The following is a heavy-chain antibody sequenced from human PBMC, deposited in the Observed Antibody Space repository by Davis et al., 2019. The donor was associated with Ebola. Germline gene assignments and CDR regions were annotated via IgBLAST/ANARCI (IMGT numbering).Heavy chain of an antibody. J-gene: IGHJ6*04. D-gene: IGHD3-3*01. Sequence: GGSLRLSCAASGFTFSSYAMSWVRQAPGKGLEWVSAISGSGGSTYYADSVKGRFTISRDNSKNTLYLQMNSLRAEDTAVYYCVKSGLSFGVVKYHYGMDVWGKGTTVTVSS. V-gene: IGHV3-23*01. CDR1: GFTFSSYA. CDR3: VKSGLSFGVVKYHYGMDV. CDR2: ISGSGGST.